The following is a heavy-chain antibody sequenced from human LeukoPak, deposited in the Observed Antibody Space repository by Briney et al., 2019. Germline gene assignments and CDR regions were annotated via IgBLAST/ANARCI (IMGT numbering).Heavy chain of an antibody. V-gene: IGHV3-30-3*01. CDR1: GSNLNSYA. J-gene: IGHJ4*02. CDR2: ISYDGNNE. D-gene: IGHD3-22*01. CDR3: TRGTFYFDGRGSINGYLGHY. Sequence: GGSLRLSCAAFGSNLNSYAMHWVRQAPGKRLEWVAVISYDGNNEYYTDSVKGRFTVSRDNSKNMLFLHMDSLRSEDTAVYYCTRGTFYFDGRGSINGYLGHYWGQGTLVTVSA.